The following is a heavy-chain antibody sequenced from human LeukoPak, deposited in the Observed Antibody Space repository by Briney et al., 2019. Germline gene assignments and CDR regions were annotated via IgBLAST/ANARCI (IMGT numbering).Heavy chain of an antibody. CDR2: ISGSGNNT. V-gene: IGHV3-23*01. J-gene: IGHJ4*02. D-gene: IGHD3-16*01. Sequence: GGSLRLSCAASGFTFSSYAMSWVRQAPGKGLEWVSSISGSGNNTYYADSVKGRFTISRDNSKNTLFLQMNSLKADDTAVYYCAKGGGGVLASWGQGTLVTVSS. CDR1: GFTFSSYA. CDR3: AKGGGGVLAS.